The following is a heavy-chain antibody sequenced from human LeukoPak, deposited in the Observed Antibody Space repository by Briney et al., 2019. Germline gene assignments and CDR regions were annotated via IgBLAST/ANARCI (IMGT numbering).Heavy chain of an antibody. CDR3: AKNGDRGAYCTGGTCYPYFYYYMDI. CDR2: ISSSGSTI. V-gene: IGHV3-48*03. Sequence: GGSLRLSCAASGFTFSSYEMNWVRQAPGKGLEWVSYISSSGSTIYYADSVKGRFTISRDNAKNSLYLQMNSLRAEDTAIYYCAKNGDRGAYCTGGTCYPYFYYYMDIWGKGTTVTI. CDR1: GFTFSSYE. J-gene: IGHJ6*03. D-gene: IGHD2-15*01.